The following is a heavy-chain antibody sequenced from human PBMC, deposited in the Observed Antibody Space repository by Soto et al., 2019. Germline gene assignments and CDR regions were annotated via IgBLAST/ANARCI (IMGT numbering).Heavy chain of an antibody. CDR1: GGSVSSSFFY. CDR3: ARLTTNSGRSLFDS. CDR2: IYYTGTT. D-gene: IGHD1-1*01. Sequence: SETLSLTCTVSGGSVSSSFFYWSWVRQPPGQRLEWIGYIYYTGTTNYNPSLASRVAMSVDTSKKQFTLNLRSLTAADTARYYCARLTTNSGRSLFDSWGQGMLVTVSS. J-gene: IGHJ4*02. V-gene: IGHV4-61*01.